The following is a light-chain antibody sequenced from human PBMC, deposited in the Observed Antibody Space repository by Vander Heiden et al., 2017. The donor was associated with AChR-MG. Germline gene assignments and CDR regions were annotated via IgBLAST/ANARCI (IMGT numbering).Light chain of an antibody. J-gene: IGLJ1*01. CDR2: ANS. CDR3: QSYDSSLSGYV. CDR1: SSNIGAGYD. Sequence: QSVLTQPPSVSGAPGPRVTIPCTGSSSNIGAGYDVHWYQQLPGTATKLLIYANSNRPSGVPDRFSGSKSGTSASLAITGLQAEDEADYYCQSYDSSLSGYVFGTGTKVTVL. V-gene: IGLV1-40*01.